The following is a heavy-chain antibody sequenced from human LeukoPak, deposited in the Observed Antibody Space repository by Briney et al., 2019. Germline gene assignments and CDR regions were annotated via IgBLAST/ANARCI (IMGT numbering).Heavy chain of an antibody. CDR3: ARHHPIEVDY. D-gene: IGHD3-22*01. V-gene: IGHV4-59*08. J-gene: IGHJ4*02. Sequence: SETLSLTCTVSGGSISSYYWSWIRQPPGKGLEWIGYIYYSGSTNYNPSLKSRVTISVDTSKNQFSLKLSSVTAADTAVYYCARHHPIEVDYWGQGTLVTVSS. CDR2: IYYSGST. CDR1: GGSISSYY.